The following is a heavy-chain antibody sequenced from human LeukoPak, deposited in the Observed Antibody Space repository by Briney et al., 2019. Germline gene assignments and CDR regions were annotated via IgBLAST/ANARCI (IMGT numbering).Heavy chain of an antibody. CDR2: ISSSSSTI. J-gene: IGHJ5*02. Sequence: PGGSLRLSCSASGLTFSSYSMNWVRQAPGKGLEWVSYISSSSSTIYYADSVKGRFTISRDNAKNSLFLQMNSLRGEDTAVYFCARDRDCSGGSCYSSWFDPWGQGTLVTVSS. D-gene: IGHD2-15*01. V-gene: IGHV3-48*01. CDR1: GLTFSSYS. CDR3: ARDRDCSGGSCYSSWFDP.